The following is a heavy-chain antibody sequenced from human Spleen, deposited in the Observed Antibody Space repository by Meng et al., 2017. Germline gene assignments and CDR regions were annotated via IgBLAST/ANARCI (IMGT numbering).Heavy chain of an antibody. CDR2: IRSKAYGGTT. J-gene: IGHJ3*02. CDR3: TRAALRQWLVLELYDAFDI. D-gene: IGHD6-19*01. V-gene: IGHV3-49*03. CDR1: GFTFGDYA. Sequence: GESLKISCRASGFTFGDYAMSWFRQGPGKGLEWVGFIRSKAYGGTTEYAASVKGRFTISRDDSKSIAHLQMNSLKTEDTAVYYCTRAALRQWLVLELYDAFDIWGQGTMVTVSS.